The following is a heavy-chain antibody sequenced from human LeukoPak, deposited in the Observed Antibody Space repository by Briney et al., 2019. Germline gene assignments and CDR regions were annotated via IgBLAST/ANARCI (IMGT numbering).Heavy chain of an antibody. D-gene: IGHD5-18*01. CDR3: ANRDTAMGEGAFDI. V-gene: IGHV3-23*01. Sequence: GGSLRLSCAASGFTFSSYAMSWVRQAPGKGLEWVSAISGSGGSTYYADSVKGRFTISRDNFKNTLYLQMNSLRAEDTAVYYCANRDTAMGEGAFDIWGQGTMVTVSS. J-gene: IGHJ3*02. CDR2: ISGSGGST. CDR1: GFTFSSYA.